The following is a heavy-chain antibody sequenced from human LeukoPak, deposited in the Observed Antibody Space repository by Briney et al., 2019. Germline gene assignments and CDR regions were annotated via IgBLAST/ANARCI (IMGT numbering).Heavy chain of an antibody. CDR2: IYYSGST. J-gene: IGHJ4*02. Sequence: PSETLSLTCIVSGGSISSHYWSWIRQPPGKGLEYIGYIYYSGSTEYNPSLKSRVTISLDTSKNQFSLNLTSVTAADTAVYYCARRSGVLDSRDSRYYFDHWGQGTLVTVSS. CDR1: GGSISSHY. V-gene: IGHV4-59*11. CDR3: ARRSGVLDSRDSRYYFDH. D-gene: IGHD3-22*01.